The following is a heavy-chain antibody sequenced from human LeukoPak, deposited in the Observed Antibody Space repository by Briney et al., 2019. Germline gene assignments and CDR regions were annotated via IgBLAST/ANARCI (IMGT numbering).Heavy chain of an antibody. CDR2: IYYSGST. J-gene: IGHJ4*02. CDR3: ARQSATSWSPSFDY. Sequence: PSETLSLTCTVSGGSISSYYWSWIRQPPGKGLEWIGYIYYSGSTNYNPSLKSRVTISVDTSKNQFSLKLSSVTAADTAVYYCARQSATSWSPSFDYWGQGTLVTVSS. D-gene: IGHD6-13*01. CDR1: GGSISSYY. V-gene: IGHV4-59*08.